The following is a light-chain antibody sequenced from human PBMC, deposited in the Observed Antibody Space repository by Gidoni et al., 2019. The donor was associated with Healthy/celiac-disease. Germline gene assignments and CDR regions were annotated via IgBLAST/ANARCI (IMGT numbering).Light chain of an antibody. CDR2: AAS. CDR1: QSISSD. CDR3: QQSYSTLLT. V-gene: IGKV1-39*01. Sequence: DIQMTQSPSSLSASVGDRVTINCRASQSISSDLNWYQQKPGKAPKLLSYAASSLQSGVPSRFSGSGSGTDFTLTISSLQPVDFATYFCQQSYSTLLTFGGGTKVEIK. J-gene: IGKJ4*01.